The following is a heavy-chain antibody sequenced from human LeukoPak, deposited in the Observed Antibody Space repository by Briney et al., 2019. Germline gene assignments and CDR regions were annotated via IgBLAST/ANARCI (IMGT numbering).Heavy chain of an antibody. CDR2: IYYSGST. CDR3: ARGGHSRHFDY. Sequence: SETLSLTCTVSGGSISSYYWSWIRQPPGKGLEWIGYIYYSGSTNYNPSLKSRVTISVDTSKNQFSLKLSSVTAADTAVYYCARGGHSRHFDYWGQGTLVTVSS. J-gene: IGHJ4*02. V-gene: IGHV4-59*01. CDR1: GGSISSYY. D-gene: IGHD6-13*01.